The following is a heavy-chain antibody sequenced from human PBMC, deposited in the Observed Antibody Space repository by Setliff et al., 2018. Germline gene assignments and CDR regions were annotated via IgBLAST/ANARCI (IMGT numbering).Heavy chain of an antibody. CDR3: ARTRYGLGGRPY. Sequence: SETLSLTCTVSGGSISSNYWSWVRQPPGKGLEWIGFIHYSGSTNYNPSLKSRVTISLDTPKNQFSLRLSSVTAADTAVYYCARTRYGLGGRPYWGQGTLVTVSS. CDR1: GGSISSNY. V-gene: IGHV4-59*01. CDR2: IHYSGST. J-gene: IGHJ4*02. D-gene: IGHD2-15*01.